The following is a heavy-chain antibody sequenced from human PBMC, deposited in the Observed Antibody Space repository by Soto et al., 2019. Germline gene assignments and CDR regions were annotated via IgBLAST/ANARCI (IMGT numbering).Heavy chain of an antibody. CDR2: INAGNGNT. CDR1: GYTFTSYA. Sequence: ASVKVSCKASGYTFTSYAMHWVRQAPGQRLEWMGWINAGNGNTKYSQKFQGRVTITRDTSASTAYMVLSSLRSEDTAVYYCAREGIAAAGTHGMDVWGQGTTVTVSS. J-gene: IGHJ6*02. D-gene: IGHD6-13*01. CDR3: AREGIAAAGTHGMDV. V-gene: IGHV1-3*01.